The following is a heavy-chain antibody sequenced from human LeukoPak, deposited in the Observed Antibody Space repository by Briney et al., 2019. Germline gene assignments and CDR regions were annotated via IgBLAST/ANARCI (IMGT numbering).Heavy chain of an antibody. Sequence: GMSLRLSCAASGFTFSSYGMHWVRQAPGKGLEWVAVIWYDGSNKYYADSVKGRFTISRDNSKNTLYLQMNSLRAEDTAVYFCAGTIGAAGTWNTAVVYYYYGMDVWGQGTTVSVS. CDR3: AGTIGAAGTWNTAVVYYYYGMDV. J-gene: IGHJ6*02. D-gene: IGHD6-13*01. CDR2: IWYDGSNK. CDR1: GFTFSSYG. V-gene: IGHV3-33*01.